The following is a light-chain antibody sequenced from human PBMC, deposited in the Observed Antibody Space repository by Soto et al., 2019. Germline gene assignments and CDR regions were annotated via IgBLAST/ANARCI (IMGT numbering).Light chain of an antibody. J-gene: IGKJ1*01. CDR1: QSVSSY. V-gene: IGKV3-11*01. CDR2: DAS. CDR3: QQRTDWPRCT. Sequence: AAVSLKKGERATLSCRASQSVSSYLAWYQQKPGQAPRLLIYDASNRATGIPARFSGSGSGTDFTLTISSLEPEDFAVYYCQQRTDWPRCTFGQGTIVDIK.